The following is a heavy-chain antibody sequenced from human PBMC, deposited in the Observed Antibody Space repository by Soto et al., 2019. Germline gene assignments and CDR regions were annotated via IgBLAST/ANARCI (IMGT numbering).Heavy chain of an antibody. CDR1: GGSISSGGYS. CDR2: IYHSGST. CDR3: AREMDTGPVDY. J-gene: IGHJ4*02. D-gene: IGHD5-18*01. Sequence: QLQLQESGPGLVKPSQTLSLTCAVSGGSISSGGYSWSWIRQPPGKGLEWIGYIYHSGSTYYNPSIKSRVTISVDRSKNQFSLKLGSVTAADTAVYYCAREMDTGPVDYWGQGTLVTVSS. V-gene: IGHV4-30-2*01.